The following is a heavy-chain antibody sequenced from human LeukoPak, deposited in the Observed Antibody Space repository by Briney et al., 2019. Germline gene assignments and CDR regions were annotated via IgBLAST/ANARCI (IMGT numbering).Heavy chain of an antibody. CDR2: INPNSGGT. J-gene: IGHJ4*02. V-gene: IGHV1-2*06. CDR3: ARGEGTYYYGSGSLLDY. Sequence: ASVKVSCKASGYTFTGYCMHWVRQAPGQGLEWMGRINPNSGGTNYAQKFQGRVTMTRDTSISTVYMEVSRLRSDDTAVYYCARGEGTYYYGSGSLLDYWGQGTLVTVSS. CDR1: GYTFTGYC. D-gene: IGHD3-10*01.